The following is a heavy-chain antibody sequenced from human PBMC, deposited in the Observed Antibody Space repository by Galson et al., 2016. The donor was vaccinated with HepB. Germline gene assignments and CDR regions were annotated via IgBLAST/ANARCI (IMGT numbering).Heavy chain of an antibody. CDR1: GFTFSSYS. Sequence: SLRLSCAASGFTFSSYSMNWVRQAPGKGLEWVSSITSSSSTIYYADSVEGRFTISRDNAKNSLYLQMNSLRDEDTAVYYCARDQYYQNRGYYYFGMDVWGQGTTVTVSS. D-gene: IGHD2-2*01. CDR3: ARDQYYQNRGYYYFGMDV. V-gene: IGHV3-48*02. CDR2: ITSSSSTI. J-gene: IGHJ6*02.